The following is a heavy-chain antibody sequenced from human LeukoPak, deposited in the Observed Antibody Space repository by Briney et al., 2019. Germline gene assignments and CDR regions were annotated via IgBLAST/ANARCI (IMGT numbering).Heavy chain of an antibody. CDR2: IYYSGST. J-gene: IGHJ6*03. V-gene: IGHV4-39*01. CDR1: GGSISSSSYY. D-gene: IGHD2-8*02. Sequence: SETLSLTCTVSGGSISSSSYYWGWIRQPPGKGLEWIGSIYYSGSTYYNPSLKSRVTISVDTSKNQFSLKLSSVTAADTAVYYCAGRMYWPYYYYYYMDVWGKGTTVTVSS. CDR3: AGRMYWPYYYYYYMDV.